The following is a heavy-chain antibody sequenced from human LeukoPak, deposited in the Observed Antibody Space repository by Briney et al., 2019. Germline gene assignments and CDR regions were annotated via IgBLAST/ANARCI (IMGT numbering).Heavy chain of an antibody. J-gene: IGHJ4*02. CDR3: ARVNCGGDCHRYYFDC. Sequence: PGGSLRLSCAASGFTFSSYSMNWVRQAPGKGLEWVAVIWYDGSNKYYADSVKGRFTISRDNSKNTLYLQMNSLRAEDTAVYYCARVNCGGDCHRYYFDCWGQGTLVTVSS. V-gene: IGHV3-33*08. D-gene: IGHD2-21*02. CDR1: GFTFSSYS. CDR2: IWYDGSNK.